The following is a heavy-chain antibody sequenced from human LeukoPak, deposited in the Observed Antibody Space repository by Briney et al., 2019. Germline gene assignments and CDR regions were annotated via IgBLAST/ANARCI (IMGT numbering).Heavy chain of an antibody. CDR1: GGSISSGSYY. CDR3: ARTRADYYYYMDV. CDR2: IYSSGST. J-gene: IGHJ6*03. Sequence: SETLSLTCTVSGGSISSGSYYWSWIRQPAGKGLEWIGRIYSSGSTNYNPSLKSRVTISVDTSKNQFSLKLSSVTAADTAVYYCARTRADYYYYMDVWGKGTTVTVSS. V-gene: IGHV4-61*02. D-gene: IGHD4-11*01.